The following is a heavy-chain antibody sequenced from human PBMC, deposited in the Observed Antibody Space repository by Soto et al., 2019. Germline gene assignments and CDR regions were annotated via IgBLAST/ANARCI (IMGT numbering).Heavy chain of an antibody. CDR1: GGTFSSYA. Sequence: QVQLVQSGAEVKKPGSSVKVSCKAAGGTFSSYAISWVRQAPGQGLEWMGGLIPIFGTANYAQKFQGRVTITADESTSTAYMELSSLRSEDTAVYYCARDQRDGYNNYYDYGMDVWGQGTTVTVSS. V-gene: IGHV1-69*12. CDR3: ARDQRDGYNNYYDYGMDV. CDR2: LIPIFGTA. J-gene: IGHJ6*02. D-gene: IGHD5-12*01.